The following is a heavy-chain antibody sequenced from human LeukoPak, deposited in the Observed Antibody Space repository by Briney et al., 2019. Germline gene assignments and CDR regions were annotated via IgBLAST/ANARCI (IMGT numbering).Heavy chain of an antibody. CDR3: ARPSRGVGYGPRYFDY. Sequence: SETLSLTCTVSGYSISSGYYWGWIRQPPGKGLEWIGNIYHSGSTYYNPSLKSRVTISVDASKNQFSLKLSSVTAADTAVYYCARPSRGVGYGPRYFDYWGQGTLVTVSS. CDR2: IYHSGST. J-gene: IGHJ4*02. CDR1: GYSISSGYY. D-gene: IGHD5-18*01. V-gene: IGHV4-38-2*02.